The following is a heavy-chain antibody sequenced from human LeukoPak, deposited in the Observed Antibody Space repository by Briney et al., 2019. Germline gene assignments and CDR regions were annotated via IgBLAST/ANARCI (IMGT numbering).Heavy chain of an antibody. V-gene: IGHV3-30-3*01. CDR3: AKDGDDWEYSSGTIDY. Sequence: GGSLRLSCAASGFTFSSYAMHWVRQAPGKGLEWVAVISYDGSNKYYADSVKGRFTISRDNSKNTLYLQMNSLRAEDTAVYYCAKDGDDWEYSSGTIDYWGQGTLVTVSS. J-gene: IGHJ4*02. CDR2: ISYDGSNK. CDR1: GFTFSSYA. D-gene: IGHD6-19*01.